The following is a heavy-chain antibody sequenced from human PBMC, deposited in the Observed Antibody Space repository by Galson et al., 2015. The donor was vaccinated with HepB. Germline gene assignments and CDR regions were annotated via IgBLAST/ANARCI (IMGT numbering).Heavy chain of an antibody. CDR2: ISSSSSYT. J-gene: IGHJ4*02. V-gene: IGHV3-11*06. CDR1: GFTFSDYY. Sequence: SLRLSCAASGFTFSDYYMSWIRQAPGKGLEWVSYISSSSSYTNYADSVKGRFTISRDNAKNSLYLQMNSLRAEDTAVYYCARDPGIAYFDYWGQGTLVTVSS. D-gene: IGHD1-14*01. CDR3: ARDPGIAYFDY.